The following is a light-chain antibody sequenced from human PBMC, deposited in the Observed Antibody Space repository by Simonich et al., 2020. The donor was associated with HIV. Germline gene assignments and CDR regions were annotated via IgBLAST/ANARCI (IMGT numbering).Light chain of an antibody. V-gene: IGKV3-15*01. J-gene: IGKJ4*01. Sequence: EIVMTQSPATLSVSPGQRATLSCRASQRLSSNLAWYQQKPGQAPRLLIYGASTRATGIPDRFSGSGSGTEFTLTISSVQAEDCAVYYCQQYNKRPLTFGGGTKVEIK. CDR2: GAS. CDR1: QRLSSN. CDR3: QQYNKRPLT.